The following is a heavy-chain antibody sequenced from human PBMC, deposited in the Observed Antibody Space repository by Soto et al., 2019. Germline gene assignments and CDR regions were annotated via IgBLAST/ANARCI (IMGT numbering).Heavy chain of an antibody. CDR1: GGSISSYY. D-gene: IGHD5-12*01. J-gene: IGHJ6*02. CDR3: ARGGEEYSGYDRPQGGMDV. CDR2: IYYSGGT. V-gene: IGHV4-59*01. Sequence: SETLSLTCTVSGGSISSYYWSWTRQPPGKGLEWIGYIYYSGGTNYNPSLKSRVTISVDTSKNQFSLKLSSVTAADTAVYYCARGGEEYSGYDRPQGGMDVWGQGTTVTVSS.